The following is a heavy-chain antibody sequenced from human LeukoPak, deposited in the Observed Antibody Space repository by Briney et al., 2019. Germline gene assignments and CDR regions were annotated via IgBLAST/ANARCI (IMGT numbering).Heavy chain of an antibody. CDR3: AKSWGSTRPYYNYMDV. D-gene: IGHD1-26*01. V-gene: IGHV3-23*01. Sequence: GGSLRLSCAASGFMFTDHALSWVRQAPGKGLEWVSSISGSGTTTYYAESVKGRFTISRDNSKNTLSLQMNGLRPEDTAVYYCAKSWGSTRPYYNYMDVWGKGTTVTVSS. CDR1: GFMFTDHA. J-gene: IGHJ6*03. CDR2: ISGSGTTT.